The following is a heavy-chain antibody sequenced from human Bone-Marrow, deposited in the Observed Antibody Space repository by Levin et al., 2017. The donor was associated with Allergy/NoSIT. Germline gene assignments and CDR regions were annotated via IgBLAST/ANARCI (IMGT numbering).Heavy chain of an antibody. Sequence: SLKISCAASGFDFDDYAMHWVRQAPGQGLEWVSGISWDSRRIDYADSVKGRFTISRDNGKNSLYLPLTSPRSEATAVYYCGSRVVDTARVTFFDSWGQGNLVTVSA. CDR2: ISWDSRRI. D-gene: IGHD5-18*01. J-gene: IGHJ4*02. CDR3: GSRVVDTARVTFFDS. V-gene: IGHV3-9*01. CDR1: GFDFDDYA.